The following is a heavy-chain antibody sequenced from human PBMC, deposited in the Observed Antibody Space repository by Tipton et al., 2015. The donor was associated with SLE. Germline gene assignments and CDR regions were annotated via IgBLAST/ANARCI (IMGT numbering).Heavy chain of an antibody. CDR3: ARGGRYGEDY. J-gene: IGHJ4*02. Sequence: FTISRDNAKNSLYLQMNSLRAEDTAVYYCARGGRYGEDYWGQGTLVTVSS. V-gene: IGHV3-48*01. D-gene: IGHD4-17*01.